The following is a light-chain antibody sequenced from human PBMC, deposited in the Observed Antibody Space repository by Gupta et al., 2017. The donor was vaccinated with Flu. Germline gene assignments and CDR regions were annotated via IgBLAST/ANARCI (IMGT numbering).Light chain of an antibody. CDR1: QSVLYSSNNKYY. CDR2: WAS. V-gene: IGKV4-1*01. J-gene: IGKJ1*01. Sequence: DIVMTQSPDSLAVSLGERATINCKSSQSVLYSSNNKYYLAWYQQRPGQPPKLLIYWASTRESGVPDRFSGSGSGTDFTLTISSRQAEDVAVYYCQQYYSTPPTFGQGTKVEIK. CDR3: QQYYSTPPT.